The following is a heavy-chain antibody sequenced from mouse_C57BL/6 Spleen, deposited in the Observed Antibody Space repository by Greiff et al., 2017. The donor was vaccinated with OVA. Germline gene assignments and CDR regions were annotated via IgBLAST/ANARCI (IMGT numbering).Heavy chain of an antibody. J-gene: IGHJ4*01. D-gene: IGHD2-4*01. CDR3: ARSPYDYLYAMDY. V-gene: IGHV1-42*01. CDR1: GYSFTGYY. Sequence: VQLQQSGPELVKPGASVKISCKASGYSFTGYYMNWVKQSPEKSLEWIGEINPRTGGTTYNQKFKAKATLTVDKSSSTSYMQLKRLPSEDSAVYYCARSPYDYLYAMDYWGQGTSVTVSS. CDR2: INPRTGGT.